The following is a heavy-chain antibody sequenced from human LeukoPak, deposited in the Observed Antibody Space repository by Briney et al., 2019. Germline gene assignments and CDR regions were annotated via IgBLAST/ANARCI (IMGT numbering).Heavy chain of an antibody. CDR3: AKGRDYSNNEPCDY. Sequence: GGSLRLSCAASGFTFSNYGMHWVRQAPGKGLEWVAVISFDGISRYHADSVKGRFTISRDNSKNTLYLQMNSLRAEDTAVYYCAKGRDYSNNEPCDYWGQGTLVTVSS. D-gene: IGHD4-11*01. CDR1: GFTFSNYG. CDR2: ISFDGISR. V-gene: IGHV3-30*18. J-gene: IGHJ4*02.